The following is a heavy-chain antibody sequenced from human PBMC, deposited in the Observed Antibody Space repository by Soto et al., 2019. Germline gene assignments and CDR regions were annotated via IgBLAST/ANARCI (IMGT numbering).Heavy chain of an antibody. CDR3: ARDHYYGSGSYNTYYYYMDV. J-gene: IGHJ6*03. Sequence: SVKVSCKASGGTFSSYTISWVRQAPGQGLEWMGRIIPILGIANYAQKFQGRVTITADKSTSTAYMELSSLRSEDTAVYYCARDHYYGSGSYNTYYYYMDVWGKGTTVTVSS. V-gene: IGHV1-69*04. CDR2: IIPILGIA. D-gene: IGHD3-10*01. CDR1: GGTFSSYT.